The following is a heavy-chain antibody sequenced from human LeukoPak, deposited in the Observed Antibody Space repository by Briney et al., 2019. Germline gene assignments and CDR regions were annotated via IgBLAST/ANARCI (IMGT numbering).Heavy chain of an antibody. CDR2: IGTSSTNI. D-gene: IGHD6-13*01. V-gene: IGHV3-48*04. J-gene: IGHJ3*02. CDR1: KFSFSAYS. CDR3: ARVSSWYGDSFDI. Sequence: PGGSLRLSCAASKFSFSAYSMNWVRQAPGKGLEWVSYIGTSSTNIYYADSVKGRFTISRDNARNSLYLQMNSLRAEDTAVYYCARVSSWYGDSFDIWGQGTMVTVSS.